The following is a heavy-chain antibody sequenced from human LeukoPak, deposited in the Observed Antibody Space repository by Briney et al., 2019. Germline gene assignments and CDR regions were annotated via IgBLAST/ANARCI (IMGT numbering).Heavy chain of an antibody. J-gene: IGHJ4*02. CDR1: GFTFSSYG. V-gene: IGHV3-30*02. CDR3: ARGPVNYFDY. CDR2: IRYDGSNK. Sequence: GGSLRLSCAASGFTFSSYGMHWVRQAPGKGLEWVAFIRYDGSNKYYADSAKGRFTISRDNSKNTLYLQMNSLRAEDTAVYYCARGPVNYFDYWGQGTLVTVSS.